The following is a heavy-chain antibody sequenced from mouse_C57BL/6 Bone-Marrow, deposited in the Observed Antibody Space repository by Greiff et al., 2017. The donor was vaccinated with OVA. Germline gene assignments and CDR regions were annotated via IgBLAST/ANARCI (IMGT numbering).Heavy chain of an antibody. Sequence: EVQLQQSGPELVKPGASVKISCKASGYTFTDYYMNWVKQSHGKSLEWIGDINPNNGGTSYNQKFKGKATLTVDKSSSTAYMELRSLTSEDSAVYYGAREGDGYYGGFAYWGQGTLVTVSA. V-gene: IGHV1-26*01. CDR2: INPNNGGT. D-gene: IGHD2-3*01. CDR1: GYTFTDYY. CDR3: AREGDGYYGGFAY. J-gene: IGHJ3*01.